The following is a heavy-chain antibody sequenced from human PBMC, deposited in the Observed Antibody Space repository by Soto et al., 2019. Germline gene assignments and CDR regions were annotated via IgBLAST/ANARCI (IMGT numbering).Heavy chain of an antibody. D-gene: IGHD3-10*01. V-gene: IGHV1-18*01. CDR2: ISAYNGNT. J-gene: IGHJ4*02. CDR3: AREDWYYYGSGSYGY. Sequence: ASVKVSCKASGYTFTIYGISWVRQAPGQGLEWMGWISAYNGNTNYAQKLQGRVTMTTDTSTSTAYMELRSLRSDDTAVYYCAREDWYYYGSGSYGYWGQGTLVTVS. CDR1: GYTFTIYG.